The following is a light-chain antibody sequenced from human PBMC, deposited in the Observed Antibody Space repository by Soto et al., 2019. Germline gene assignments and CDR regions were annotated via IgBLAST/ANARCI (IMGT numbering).Light chain of an antibody. Sequence: EIVLTQSPGTLSSSPGETATLSCRASQSVRSNSLAWYQQKPGQAPRLLIYDASSRAAGIPDRFSGSGSGTDFSLTISRLEPEDFAVYYCQPYDSSPTFGQGTKVE. J-gene: IGKJ1*01. CDR1: QSVRSNS. CDR3: QPYDSSPT. CDR2: DAS. V-gene: IGKV3-20*01.